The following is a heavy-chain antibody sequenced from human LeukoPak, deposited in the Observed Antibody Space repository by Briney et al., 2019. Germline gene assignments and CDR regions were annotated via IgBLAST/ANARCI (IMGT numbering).Heavy chain of an antibody. V-gene: IGHV1-8*03. CDR1: GYTFTIYH. CDR2: MNPNSGDT. D-gene: IGHD6-6*01. Sequence: VASVKVSCKASGYTFTIYHINWVRQATGQGLEWMGWMNPNSGDTGYAQKFQGRVSITRNTSISTAYMELSSLISDDTAVYYCARADCSSSISYYYLDVWGKGTTVTVSS. J-gene: IGHJ6*04. CDR3: ARADCSSSISYYYLDV.